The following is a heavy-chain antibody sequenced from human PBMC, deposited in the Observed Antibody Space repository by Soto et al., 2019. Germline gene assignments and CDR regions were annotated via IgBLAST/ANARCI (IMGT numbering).Heavy chain of an antibody. D-gene: IGHD3-10*01. CDR2: IYYSGST. V-gene: IGHV4-31*03. CDR3: ARDRDYYGSGSYSFDP. CDR1: GGSISSGGYY. Sequence: QVQLQESGPGLVKPSQTLSLTCTVSGGSISSGGYYWSWIRQHPGKGLEWIGYIYYSGSTYYNPSLKSRVTISVDTSKNQYSLKLSSVTAADTAVYYCARDRDYYGSGSYSFDPWGQGTLVTVSS. J-gene: IGHJ5*02.